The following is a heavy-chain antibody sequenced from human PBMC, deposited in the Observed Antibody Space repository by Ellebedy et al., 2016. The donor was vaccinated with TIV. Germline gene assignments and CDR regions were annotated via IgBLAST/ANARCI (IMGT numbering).Heavy chain of an antibody. CDR2: IIPIFGTA. Sequence: SVKVSCXASGGTFSSYAISWVRQAPGQGLEWMGGIIPIFGTANYAQKFQGRVTITADESTSTAYMELSSLRSEDTAVYYCAWRTYSSSWYPPDYWGQGTLVTVSS. CDR3: AWRTYSSSWYPPDY. J-gene: IGHJ4*02. V-gene: IGHV1-69*13. CDR1: GGTFSSYA. D-gene: IGHD6-13*01.